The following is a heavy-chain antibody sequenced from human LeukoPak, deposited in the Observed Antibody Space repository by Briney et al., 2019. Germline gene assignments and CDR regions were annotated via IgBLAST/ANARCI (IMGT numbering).Heavy chain of an antibody. CDR1: GFTFSSYG. CDR2: IWYDGSNK. CDR3: AKEWYSSSWSEKYYFDY. Sequence: GGSLRLSCAASGFTFSSYGMHWVRQAPGKGLEWVAVIWYDGSNKYYADSVKGRFTISRDNSKNTLYLQMNSLRAEDTAVYYCAKEWYSSSWSEKYYFDYWGQGTLVTVSS. V-gene: IGHV3-30*02. D-gene: IGHD6-13*01. J-gene: IGHJ4*02.